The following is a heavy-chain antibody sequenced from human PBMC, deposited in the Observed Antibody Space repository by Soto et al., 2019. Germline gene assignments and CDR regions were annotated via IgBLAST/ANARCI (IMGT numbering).Heavy chain of an antibody. CDR3: AKDKARTYYYDSSGYAPGAFDI. Sequence: PGGSLRLSCAASGFTFTSYAMSWVRQAPGKGLEWVSAISGSGGSTYYADSVKGRFTISRDNSKNTLYLQMNSLRAEDTAVYYCAKDKARTYYYDSSGYAPGAFDIWGQGTMVTVSS. V-gene: IGHV3-23*01. J-gene: IGHJ3*02. D-gene: IGHD3-22*01. CDR2: ISGSGGST. CDR1: GFTFTSYA.